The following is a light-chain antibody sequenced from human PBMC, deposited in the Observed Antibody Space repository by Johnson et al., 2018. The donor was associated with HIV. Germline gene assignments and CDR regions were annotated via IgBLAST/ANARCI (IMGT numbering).Light chain of an antibody. CDR1: SSNIGNNY. Sequence: QSALTQPPSVSAAPGQKVTISCSGSSSNIGNNYVSWYQQVPGTAPKLLIYDNNRRPSGIPDRFSDSKSGTSATLGITGLQTGDEADYYCGTWDSSLSANVFGTGTKVTVL. CDR2: DNN. V-gene: IGLV1-51*01. CDR3: GTWDSSLSANV. J-gene: IGLJ1*01.